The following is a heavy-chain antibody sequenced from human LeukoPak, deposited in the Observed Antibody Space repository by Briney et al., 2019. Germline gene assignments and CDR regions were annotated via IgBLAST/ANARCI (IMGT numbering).Heavy chain of an antibody. D-gene: IGHD3-22*01. Sequence: SETLSLTCTVSGGSISSYYWSWIRQPAGKGLEWIGRIYTSGSTNYNPSLKSRVTMSVDTSKNQFSLKLSSVTAADTAVYYCARGTIRTYYYYDSSGYYFHWGQGTLVTVSS. CDR1: GGSISSYY. J-gene: IGHJ4*02. CDR2: IYTSGST. V-gene: IGHV4-4*07. CDR3: ARGTIRTYYYYDSSGYYFH.